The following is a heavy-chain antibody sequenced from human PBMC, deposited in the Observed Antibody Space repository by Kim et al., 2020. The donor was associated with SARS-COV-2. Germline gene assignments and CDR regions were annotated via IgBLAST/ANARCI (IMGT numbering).Heavy chain of an antibody. CDR3: AKGVGLERPFGY. D-gene: IGHD1-1*01. Sequence: YSADSVKGRFTISRDNSKNTLYLQMNSLRAEDTAVYYCAKGVGLERPFGYWGQGTLVTVSS. V-gene: IGHV3-23*01. J-gene: IGHJ4*02.